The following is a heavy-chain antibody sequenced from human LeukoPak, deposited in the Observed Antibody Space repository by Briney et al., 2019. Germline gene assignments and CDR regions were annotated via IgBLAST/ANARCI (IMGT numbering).Heavy chain of an antibody. D-gene: IGHD6-19*01. V-gene: IGHV3-48*04. CDR3: ARDDSSGLDY. Sequence: GGSLRLSCAASGFTFSSYSMNRVRQAPGKGLEWVSYISSSSSTIYYADSVKGRFAISRDNAKNSLYLQMNSLRAEDTALYYCARDDSSGLDYWGQGTLVTVSS. J-gene: IGHJ4*02. CDR1: GFTFSSYS. CDR2: ISSSSSTI.